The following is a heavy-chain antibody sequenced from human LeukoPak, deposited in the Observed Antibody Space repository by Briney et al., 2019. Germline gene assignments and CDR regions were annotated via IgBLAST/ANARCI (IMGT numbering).Heavy chain of an antibody. J-gene: IGHJ6*04. CDR1: GYTLTELS. CDR3: AGGGCSSTSCYIGMDV. Sequence: ASVKVSCKVSGYTLTELSMHSVRQAPGKGLEWMGGFYPKDGETIYAQTLQGRVTMTQDTSTDTTYMELSSLRSEDTAVYYCAGGGCSSTSCYIGMDVWGKGTTVTVSS. D-gene: IGHD2-2*02. CDR2: FYPKDGET. V-gene: IGHV1-24*01.